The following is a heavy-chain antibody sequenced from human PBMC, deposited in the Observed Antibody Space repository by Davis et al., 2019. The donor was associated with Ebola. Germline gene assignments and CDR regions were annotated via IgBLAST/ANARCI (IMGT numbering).Heavy chain of an antibody. D-gene: IGHD1-1*01. CDR2: IYYSGST. CDR1: GGPISSYY. CDR3: ARALGTGTLGYYYGMDV. V-gene: IGHV4-59*01. J-gene: IGHJ6*02. Sequence: SETLSLTCTVPGGPISSYYWSWIRQPPGKGLEWIGYIYYSGSTNYNPSLKSRVTISVDTSKNQFSLKLSSVTAADTAVYYCARALGTGTLGYYYGMDVWGQGTTVTVSS.